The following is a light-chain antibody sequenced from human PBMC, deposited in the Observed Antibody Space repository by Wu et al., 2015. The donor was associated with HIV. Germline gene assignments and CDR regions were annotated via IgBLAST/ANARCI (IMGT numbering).Light chain of an antibody. V-gene: IGKV3-20*01. Sequence: EIVLTQSPGTLSLSPGERATLSCRASQSVSSTSLAWYQQKSGQAPKLLIYGASNRATGIPDRFSGGGSGTDFTLTISRLEPEDFAVYYCQEYDSRPPLTFGGGTKVEIK. CDR3: QEYDSRPPLT. CDR1: QSVSSTS. CDR2: GAS. J-gene: IGKJ4*01.